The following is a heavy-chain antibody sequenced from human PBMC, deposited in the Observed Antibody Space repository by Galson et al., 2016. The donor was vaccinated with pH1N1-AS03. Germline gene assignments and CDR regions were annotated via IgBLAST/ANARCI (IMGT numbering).Heavy chain of an antibody. CDR2: ISGIGTST. CDR1: GFTFKNYA. Sequence: CAASGFTFKNYAMSWVRQAPGKGLEWVSVISGIGTSTYYAASVKGRFSTSRDNARNTLSLQMDGLRAEDTALYYCAKEGDEGAFDCWGQGTLVTVSP. J-gene: IGHJ4*02. CDR3: AKEGDEGAFDC. V-gene: IGHV3-23*01.